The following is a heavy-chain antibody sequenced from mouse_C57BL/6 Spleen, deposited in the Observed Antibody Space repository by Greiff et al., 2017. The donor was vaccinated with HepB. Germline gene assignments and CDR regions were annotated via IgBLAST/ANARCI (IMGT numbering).Heavy chain of an antibody. CDR2: IWRGGST. J-gene: IGHJ2*01. CDR1: GFSFTSYG. CDR3: ATAAYYSNALDY. Sequence: QVQLKESGPGLVQPSQSLSITCTVSGFSFTSYGVHWVRQSPGKGLEWLGVIWRGGSTDYNAAFMSRLSITKDNSKSQVFFKMNSLQADDTAIYYCATAAYYSNALDYWGQGTTLTVSS. D-gene: IGHD2-5*01. V-gene: IGHV2-5*01.